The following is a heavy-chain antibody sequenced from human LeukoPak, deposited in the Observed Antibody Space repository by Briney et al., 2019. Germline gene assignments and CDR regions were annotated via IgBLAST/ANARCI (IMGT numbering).Heavy chain of an antibody. CDR3: AKSSSSGIRYYFDY. Sequence: PGGSLRLSCAASGFTFSSYAMSWVRQAPGKGLEWVSAISGSGGSTYYADSVKGRFTISRDNSKNTLYLQMNSLRAEDTAVCYCAKSSSSGIRYYFDYWGQGTLVTVSS. V-gene: IGHV3-23*01. CDR2: ISGSGGST. J-gene: IGHJ4*02. CDR1: GFTFSSYA. D-gene: IGHD3-22*01.